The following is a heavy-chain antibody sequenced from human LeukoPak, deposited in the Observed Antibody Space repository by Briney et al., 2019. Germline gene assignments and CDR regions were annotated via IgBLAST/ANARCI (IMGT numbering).Heavy chain of an antibody. CDR2: IYYSGST. J-gene: IGHJ5*02. CDR1: GGSISSGDYY. Sequence: PSETLSLTCTVSGGSISSGDYYWSWIRQPPGKGLEWIGYIYYSGSTYYNPSLKSRVTISVDTSKNQFSLKPSSVTAADTAVYYCARECLNDIPSNWFDPWGQGTLVTVSS. V-gene: IGHV4-30-4*01. D-gene: IGHD3-9*01. CDR3: ARECLNDIPSNWFDP.